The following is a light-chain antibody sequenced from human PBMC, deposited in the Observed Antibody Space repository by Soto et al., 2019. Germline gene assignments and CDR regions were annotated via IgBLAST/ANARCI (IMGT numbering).Light chain of an antibody. Sequence: SYELTQPPSLSVSPGQTAKITCSGGALPKQYVHWYQQRPGRAPVVVIYKDTERPSGIPERFSGSTSGTTVTLTISGVQADDEAVYYCQSTGTSDSSVVFGGGTKPPS. V-gene: IGLV3-25*02. CDR1: ALPKQY. J-gene: IGLJ2*01. CDR2: KDT. CDR3: QSTGTSDSSVV.